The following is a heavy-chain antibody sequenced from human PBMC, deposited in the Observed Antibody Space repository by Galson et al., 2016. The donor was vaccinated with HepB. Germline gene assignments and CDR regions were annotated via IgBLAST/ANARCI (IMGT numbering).Heavy chain of an antibody. CDR3: AQDKASMSVGATNFQH. V-gene: IGHV3-9*01. Sequence: SLRLSCAASGFIFKDYAMHWVRQAPGKGLEWVSSISWNSGSIGYADSVKGRFTISRDNAKNSLYLQINSLRAEDTAFYYCAQDKASMSVGATNFQHWGQGTLVTASS. J-gene: IGHJ1*01. CDR2: ISWNSGSI. CDR1: GFIFKDYA. D-gene: IGHD1-26*01.